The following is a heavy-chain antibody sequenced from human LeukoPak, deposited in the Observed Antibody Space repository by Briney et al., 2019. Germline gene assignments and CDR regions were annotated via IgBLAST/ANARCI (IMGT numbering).Heavy chain of an antibody. CDR1: GYTFTGYY. D-gene: IGHD3-22*01. V-gene: IGHV1-2*02. CDR3: ARDGYYDSSGTYKDYYYYYMDV. J-gene: IGHJ6*03. Sequence: GASVKVSCKASGYTFTGYYMHWVRQAPGQGLEWMGWINPNSGGTNYAQKFQGRVTMTRDTSISTAYMELSRLRSDDTAVYYCARDGYYDSSGTYKDYYYYYMDVWGKGTTVTISS. CDR2: INPNSGGT.